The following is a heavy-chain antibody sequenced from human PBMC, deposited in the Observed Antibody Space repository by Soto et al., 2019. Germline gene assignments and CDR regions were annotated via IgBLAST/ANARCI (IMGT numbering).Heavy chain of an antibody. V-gene: IGHV1-8*01. CDR2: MNPDSGST. CDR3: ARGRFISKGYDSGWYIAH. Sequence: QVPLVQSGAAVKKPGASVKFSCKPSGYPFTSYHVNWGRQAPGEGLEWMGWMNPDSGSTDYALKFQGRLTMNRNTSVSTVYWELRSLTSEDTAIYYCARGRFISKGYDSGWYIAHWGQGTQVIVSS. D-gene: IGHD6-19*01. J-gene: IGHJ5*02. CDR1: GYPFTSYH.